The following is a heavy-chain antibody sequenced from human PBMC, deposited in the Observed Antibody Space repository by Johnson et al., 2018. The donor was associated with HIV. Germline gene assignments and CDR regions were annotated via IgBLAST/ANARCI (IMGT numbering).Heavy chain of an antibody. D-gene: IGHD6-13*01. Sequence: QVQLVESGGGVVQPGGSLRLSCAASGFTFSDYYMSWIRQAPGKGLEWVSYISSGGNSIYYADSVKGRFTISRDDSKNTLYLQMNSLRAEDTAVYYCAKTYSSSWYAFDIWGQGTMVTVSS. CDR2: ISSGGNSI. J-gene: IGHJ3*02. CDR1: GFTFSDYY. V-gene: IGHV3-11*04. CDR3: AKTYSSSWYAFDI.